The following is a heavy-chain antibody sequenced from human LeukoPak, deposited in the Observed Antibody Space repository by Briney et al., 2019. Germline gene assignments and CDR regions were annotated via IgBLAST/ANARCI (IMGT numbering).Heavy chain of an antibody. D-gene: IGHD6-19*01. J-gene: IGHJ6*03. Sequence: ASVKVSCKVSGYTLTELSMHWVRQAPGKGLEWMGGFDPEDGETIYAQKFQGRVTMTEDTSTDTAYMELSSLRSEDTAVYYCATARAWYSSGWYGAPTRDYYYMDVWGKGTTVTVSS. V-gene: IGHV1-24*01. CDR3: ATARAWYSSGWYGAPTRDYYYMDV. CDR2: FDPEDGET. CDR1: GYTLTELS.